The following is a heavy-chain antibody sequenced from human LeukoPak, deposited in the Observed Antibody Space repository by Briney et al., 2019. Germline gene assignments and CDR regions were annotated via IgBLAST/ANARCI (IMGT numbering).Heavy chain of an antibody. D-gene: IGHD3/OR15-3a*01. CDR3: ARGLYSYDY. J-gene: IGHJ4*02. Sequence: GGSLRLSCAASGFTFNDYHMSRVRQAPGKGLEWVSGISDFGGTTYYAGSVRGRSTISRNNSKNTMSFQMNSLRAEDTAVYYCARGLYSYDYWGQGILVTVSS. V-gene: IGHV3-23*01. CDR1: GFTFNDYH. CDR2: ISDFGGTT.